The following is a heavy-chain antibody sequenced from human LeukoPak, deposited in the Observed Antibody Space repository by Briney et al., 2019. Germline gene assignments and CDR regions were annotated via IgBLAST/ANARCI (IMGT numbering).Heavy chain of an antibody. CDR3: VPLAGLGYYQYGMDV. D-gene: IGHD3/OR15-3a*01. V-gene: IGHV3-23*01. CDR1: GFTFSTYA. Sequence: GGSLRLSCVVSGFTFSTYAMSWVRQAPGKGLEWVSGIGGSGGDTFYADSVRGRFTVSRDNSKNTLFLQIDSLRTEDTAVYYCVPLAGLGYYQYGMDVWGRGTTVTVSS. J-gene: IGHJ6*02. CDR2: IGGSGGDT.